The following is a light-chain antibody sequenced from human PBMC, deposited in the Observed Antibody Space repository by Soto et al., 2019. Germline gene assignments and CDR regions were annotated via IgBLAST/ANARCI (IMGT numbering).Light chain of an antibody. CDR3: AAWDDSLSGVV. J-gene: IGLJ2*01. Sequence: QSVLTQPPSASVTPGQRVTISCSGSSSNIGSNYVYWYQQLPGTAPKLLIYSNNQRPSGVSDRFSGSKSGTSASLAISGLRSEDEAEYYCAAWDDSLSGVVFGGGTKLTVL. V-gene: IGLV1-47*02. CDR2: SNN. CDR1: SSNIGSNY.